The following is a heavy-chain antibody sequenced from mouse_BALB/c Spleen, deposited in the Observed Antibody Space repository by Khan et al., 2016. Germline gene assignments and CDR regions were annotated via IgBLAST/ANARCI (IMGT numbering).Heavy chain of an antibody. D-gene: IGHD1-1*01. CDR2: ISYSGST. CDR3: ARSYGSRRDY. CDR1: GYSITSYYA. V-gene: IGHV3-2*02. J-gene: IGHJ2*01. Sequence: EVQLQESGPGLVKPSQSLSLTCTVTGYSITSYYAWNWIRPFPGNKLEWMGYISYSGSTSYNPSLNSRISITRDTSKHQFFLQLNSVTTEDTATYYGARSYGSRRDYWGQGTTRTVSS.